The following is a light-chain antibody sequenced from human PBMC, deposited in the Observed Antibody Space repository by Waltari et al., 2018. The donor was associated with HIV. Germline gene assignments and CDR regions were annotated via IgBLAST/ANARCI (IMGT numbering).Light chain of an antibody. CDR1: SIESKS. Sequence: SYVLPQPPSVSVAPGQTASITCGVTSIESKSVHWYQQKPGQAPGLVVYDDSDRPSGIPERFSGSNSGNTATLTISRVEAGDEADYYCQLWDSSSDHVEFGGGTKLTVL. J-gene: IGLJ2*01. CDR3: QLWDSSSDHVE. CDR2: DDS. V-gene: IGLV3-21*02.